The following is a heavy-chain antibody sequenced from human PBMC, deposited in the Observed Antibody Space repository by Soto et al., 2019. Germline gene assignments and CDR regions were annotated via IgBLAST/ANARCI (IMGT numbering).Heavy chain of an antibody. J-gene: IGHJ6*02. CDR2: INPSGGST. CDR3: ARKGQGIVVVPAAPPLYYYYGMDV. D-gene: IGHD2-2*01. V-gene: IGHV1-46*01. CDR1: GYTFTSYY. Sequence: ASVKVSCKASGYTFTSYYMHWVRQAPGQGLEWMGIINPSGGSTSYAQKLQGRVTITADESTSTAYMELSSLRSEDTAVYYCARKGQGIVVVPAAPPLYYYYGMDVWGQGTKVTVSS.